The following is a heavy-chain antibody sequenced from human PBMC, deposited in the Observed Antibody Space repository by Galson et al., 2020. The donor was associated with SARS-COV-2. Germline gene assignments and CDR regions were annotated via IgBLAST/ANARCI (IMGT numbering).Heavy chain of an antibody. Sequence: ASVKVSCKASGYTFTTYGIRWVRQAPGQGLEWMGWINAYNGNTNYAQKLQGRVTMTRDTSTNTAYMELSSLRSDDTAGYYCARGGTVTGGMDVWGQGTTVTVSS. V-gene: IGHV1-18*04. CDR3: ARGGTVTGGMDV. D-gene: IGHD4-17*01. J-gene: IGHJ6*02. CDR1: GYTFTTYG. CDR2: INAYNGNT.